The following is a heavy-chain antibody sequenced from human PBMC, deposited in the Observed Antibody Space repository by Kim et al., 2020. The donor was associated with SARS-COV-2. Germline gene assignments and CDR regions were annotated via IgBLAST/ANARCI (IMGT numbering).Heavy chain of an antibody. J-gene: IGHJ5*02. D-gene: IGHD6-13*01. Sequence: EQKCQGRVTITADESTSTAYMELSSLRSEDTAVYYCARDLSSSWFWRFDPWGQGTLVTVSS. CDR3: ARDLSSSWFWRFDP. V-gene: IGHV1-69*01.